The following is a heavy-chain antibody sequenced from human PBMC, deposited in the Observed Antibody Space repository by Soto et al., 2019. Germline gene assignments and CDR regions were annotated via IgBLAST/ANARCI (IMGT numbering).Heavy chain of an antibody. CDR3: AHPRGYGVFDAYDI. J-gene: IGHJ3*02. Sequence: GGSLRLSCAASEFSFSSYAMSWVRQAPGKGLEWVSGILSSGGSTYYADSVKGRFTISRDNSKNELYLQINSLRPEDTAVYYCAHPRGYGVFDAYDIWGQGAMVTVSS. D-gene: IGHD4-17*01. CDR2: ILSSGGST. CDR1: EFSFSSYA. V-gene: IGHV3-23*01.